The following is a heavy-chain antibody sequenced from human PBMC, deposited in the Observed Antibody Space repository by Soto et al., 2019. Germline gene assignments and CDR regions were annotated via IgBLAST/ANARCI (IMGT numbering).Heavy chain of an antibody. V-gene: IGHV4-59*08. D-gene: IGHD6-19*01. CDR1: GGSISSYY. J-gene: IGHJ3*02. CDR3: ARGGYSSGWYDAFDI. CDR2: IYYSGST. Sequence: SETLSLTCTVSGGSISSYYWSWIRQPPGKRLEWIGYIYYSGSTYYNPSLKSRVTISVDTSKNQFSLKLSSVTAADTAVYYCARGGYSSGWYDAFDIWGHGTMVTV.